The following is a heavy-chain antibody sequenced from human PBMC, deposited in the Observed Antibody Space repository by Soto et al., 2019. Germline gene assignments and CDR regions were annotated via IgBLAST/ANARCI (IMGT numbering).Heavy chain of an antibody. CDR2: IWYDGSSK. CDR1: GFTFRNYG. D-gene: IGHD2-2*01. CDR3: ARPIGYCISSTCVDYYYGMDV. Sequence: QVQLVESGGGVVQPGRSLRLSCAASGFTFRNYGMHWVRQAPGKGLEWVAVIWYDGSSKYHADSVKGRFTISRDNSKSTLHLQRNSLRAEDSAVYYCARPIGYCISSTCVDYYYGMDVWGQWTTVTVSS. V-gene: IGHV3-33*01. J-gene: IGHJ6*02.